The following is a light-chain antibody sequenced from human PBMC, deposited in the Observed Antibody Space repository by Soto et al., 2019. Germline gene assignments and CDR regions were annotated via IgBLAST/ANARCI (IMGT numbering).Light chain of an antibody. CDR3: QQLKTYPYT. CDR1: QDINKF. CDR2: SAS. Sequence: IQLTQSPSSLSASVGDRVTITCRASQDINKFLAWFQQKPGKAPNLLIFSASTLQSAVPSRFSGGGSGTDFTLTISSLQPEDFATYYCQQLKTYPYTFGQGTKLEIK. J-gene: IGKJ2*01. V-gene: IGKV1-9*01.